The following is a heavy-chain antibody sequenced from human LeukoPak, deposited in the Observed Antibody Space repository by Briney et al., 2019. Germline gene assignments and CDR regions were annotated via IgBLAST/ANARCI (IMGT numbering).Heavy chain of an antibody. CDR1: GFNFGTYA. V-gene: IGHV3-30*02. D-gene: IGHD6-19*01. CDR3: VIDPPDSGWAFWS. Sequence: PGGSLRLSCSASGFNFGTYAMHWVRQAPGKGLEWVSFIWSGGNYKFYADSVKGRFTISRDDSRSDLSLQMDSLRVEDTALYHCVIDPPDSGWAFWSWGQGALVTVSS. J-gene: IGHJ5*02. CDR2: IWSGGNYK.